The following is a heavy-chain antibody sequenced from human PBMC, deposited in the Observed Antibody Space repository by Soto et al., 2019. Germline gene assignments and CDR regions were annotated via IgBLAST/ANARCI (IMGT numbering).Heavy chain of an antibody. Sequence: ASVKVSCKASGGTFSSYAISWVRQAPGQGLEWMGGIIPIFGTANYAQKFQGRVTITADESTSTAYMELSNLRSEDTAVYYCARVVYNWMLDDAFDIWGQGTMVTVSS. CDR2: IIPIFGTA. J-gene: IGHJ3*02. V-gene: IGHV1-69*13. D-gene: IGHD1-20*01. CDR3: ARVVYNWMLDDAFDI. CDR1: GGTFSSYA.